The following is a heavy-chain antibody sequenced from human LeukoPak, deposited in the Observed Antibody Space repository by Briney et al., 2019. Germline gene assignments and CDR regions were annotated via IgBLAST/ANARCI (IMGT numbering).Heavy chain of an antibody. CDR2: ISSSSSYI. J-gene: IGHJ4*02. V-gene: IGHV3-21*01. CDR3: ARVSGSSSTGGDY. Sequence: GGSLRLSCAASGFTFSSYSMNWVRQAPGKGLEWVSSISSSSSYIYYADSVRGRFTISRDNAKNSLYLQMNSLRAEDTAVYYCARVSGSSSTGGDYWGQGTLVTVSS. CDR1: GFTFSSYS. D-gene: IGHD6-13*01.